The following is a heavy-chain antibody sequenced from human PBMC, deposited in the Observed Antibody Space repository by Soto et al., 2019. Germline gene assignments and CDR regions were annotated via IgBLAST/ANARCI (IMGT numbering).Heavy chain of an antibody. CDR2: ISSSGSSI. J-gene: IGHJ6*03. CDR1: GFGFSDYY. Sequence: SLRLSCEGSGFGFSDYYMSWIRQAPGRGLEWVSYISSSGSSIYYADSVKCRFTISRDNAKNSLYLPMNSLRTEDTAVYYCARATGPGRFYYCMDVWGKGAPVTVSS. CDR3: ARATGPGRFYYCMDV. V-gene: IGHV3-11*01. D-gene: IGHD1-1*01.